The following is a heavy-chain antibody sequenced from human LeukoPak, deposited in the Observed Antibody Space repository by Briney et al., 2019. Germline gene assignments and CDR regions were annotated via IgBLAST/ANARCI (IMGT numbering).Heavy chain of an antibody. D-gene: IGHD6-19*01. CDR3: ARVGRSGWTVDY. V-gene: IGHV3-48*04. J-gene: IGHJ4*02. CDR1: GFDFSTYS. Sequence: GGSLRLSCAASGFDFSTYSIDWVGQAPGKGLEWVSYISSSSSNKYHADSVKGTFTISRDNAKNSLHLQMNSLRAEDTAVYYCARVGRSGWTVDYWGQGTLVTVSS. CDR2: ISSSSSNK.